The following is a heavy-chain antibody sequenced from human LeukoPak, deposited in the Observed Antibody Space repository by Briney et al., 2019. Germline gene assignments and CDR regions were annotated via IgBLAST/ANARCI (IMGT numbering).Heavy chain of an antibody. CDR1: GSSISSGSYY. D-gene: IGHD6-13*01. CDR3: ARHRRYSSSWQVRNWFDP. J-gene: IGHJ5*02. Sequence: SETLSLTCTVSGSSISSGSYYWSWIRQPAGKGLEWIGRMYTSGTTNYNPSLKSRVTISLDTSKNQFSLKLSSVTAADTAVYYCARHRRYSSSWQVRNWFDPWGQGTLVTVSS. CDR2: MYTSGTT. V-gene: IGHV4-61*02.